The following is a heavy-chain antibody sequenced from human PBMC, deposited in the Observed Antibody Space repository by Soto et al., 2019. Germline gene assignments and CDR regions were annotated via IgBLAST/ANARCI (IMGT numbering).Heavy chain of an antibody. V-gene: IGHV3-30*18. CDR1: GFTFSIFG. D-gene: IGHD6-19*01. J-gene: IGHJ6*02. Sequence: QVQLVESGGGVVQPGRSLRLSCAASGFTFSIFGMHWVRQAPGKGLEWVAVISYDGSRTYYRDSVKGRFTISRDSSKNTTYLQMNSLRADDTAVYYCAKSMAVGFPGFYGLDVWGQGTTVTVSS. CDR3: AKSMAVGFPGFYGLDV. CDR2: ISYDGSRT.